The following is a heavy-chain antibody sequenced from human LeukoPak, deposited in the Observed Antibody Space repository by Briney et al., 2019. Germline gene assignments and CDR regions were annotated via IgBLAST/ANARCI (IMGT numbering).Heavy chain of an antibody. CDR1: GGTIINYY. V-gene: IGHV4-4*07. CDR2: VYTSGTT. D-gene: IGHD3-22*01. J-gene: IGHJ4*02. Sequence: SETLSLTCTVSGGTIINYYWSWIRQPAEKGLEWIGRVYTSGTTNYNPSLKSRVTLSVDTSKNQFSLKLSSVTAADTAVYYCAREVLGGYADWGQGTLVTVSS. CDR3: AREVLGGYAD.